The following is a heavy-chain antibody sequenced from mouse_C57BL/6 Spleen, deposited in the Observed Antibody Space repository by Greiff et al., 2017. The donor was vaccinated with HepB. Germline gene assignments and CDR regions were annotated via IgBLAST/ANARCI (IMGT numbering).Heavy chain of an antibody. CDR2: IDPSDSET. CDR3: ARVGDYSNYLPLAY. V-gene: IGHV1-52*01. D-gene: IGHD2-5*01. J-gene: IGHJ3*01. CDR1: GYTFTSYW. Sequence: QVQLQQPGAELVRPGSSVKLSCKASGYTFTSYWMHWVKQRPIQGLEWIGNIDPSDSETHYNQKFKDKATLTVDKSSSTAYMQLSSLTSEDSAVYYCARVGDYSNYLPLAYWGQGTLVTVSA.